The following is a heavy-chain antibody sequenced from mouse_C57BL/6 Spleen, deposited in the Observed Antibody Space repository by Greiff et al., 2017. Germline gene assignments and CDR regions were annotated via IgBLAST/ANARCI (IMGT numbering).Heavy chain of an antibody. Sequence: VQLQQPGAELVKPGASVKLSSKASGYTFTSYWMHWVKQRPGRGLEWIGRIDPNSGGTKYKEKFKSKATLTVDKPSSTAYMQISSLTSEDSAVYYCSRSAQATPYAMDYWGQGASVTVST. CDR3: SRSAQATPYAMDY. D-gene: IGHD3-2*02. J-gene: IGHJ4*01. V-gene: IGHV1-62-3*01. CDR2: IDPNSGGT. CDR1: GYTFTSYW.